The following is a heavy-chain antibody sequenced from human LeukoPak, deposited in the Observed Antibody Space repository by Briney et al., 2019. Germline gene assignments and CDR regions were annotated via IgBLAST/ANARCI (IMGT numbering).Heavy chain of an antibody. J-gene: IGHJ4*02. CDR3: ARDKEVVITVGSFDY. Sequence: GGSLRLSCAASGFTFSSYAMSWVRQAPGKGLEWVSSISSSSSYIYYADSVKGRFTISRDNAKNSLYLQMNSLRAEDTAVYYCARDKEVVITVGSFDYWGQGTLVTVSS. CDR2: ISSSSSYI. D-gene: IGHD3-22*01. CDR1: GFTFSSYA. V-gene: IGHV3-21*01.